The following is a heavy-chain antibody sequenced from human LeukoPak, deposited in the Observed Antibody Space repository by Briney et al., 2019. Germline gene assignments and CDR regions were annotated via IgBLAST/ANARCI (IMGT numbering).Heavy chain of an antibody. D-gene: IGHD6-13*01. CDR2: VWDNGNNK. V-gene: IGHV3-33*01. Sequence: VGSLRLSRAASGFTSRSSGMHWVRPAPGKGLEWVAIVWDNGNNKYYADSVNGRFTVSRDNSKDTVSLQLNSLRAEDTAVYYCARGSGAAAGAFDYWGQGTLVTVPS. CDR1: GFTSRSSG. CDR3: ARGSGAAAGAFDY. J-gene: IGHJ4*02.